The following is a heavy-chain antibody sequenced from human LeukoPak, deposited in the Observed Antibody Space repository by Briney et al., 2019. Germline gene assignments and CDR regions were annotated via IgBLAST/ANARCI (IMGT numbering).Heavy chain of an antibody. CDR3: ARDGSYGYFDY. CDR2: ISSSSSHI. Sequence: GGSLRLSCAASGFTFSSYSMNWVRQAPGKGLEWVSSISSSSSHIYYADSVKGRFTISRDNAKNSLYLQMNSLRAEDTAVYYCARDGSYGYFDYWGQGTLVTVSS. V-gene: IGHV3-21*01. J-gene: IGHJ4*02. CDR1: GFTFSSYS. D-gene: IGHD1-26*01.